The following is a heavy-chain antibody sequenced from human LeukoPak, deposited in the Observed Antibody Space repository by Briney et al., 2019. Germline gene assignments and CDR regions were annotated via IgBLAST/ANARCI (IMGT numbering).Heavy chain of an antibody. J-gene: IGHJ6*03. Sequence: SETLSLTCAVYGGSFSGYYWSWIRQPPGKGLEWIGEINHSGSTNYNPSLKSRVTISVDTSKNQFSLKLSSVTATDTAVYYCARVRGGLRSRNYDGYYYYYYYMDVWGKGTTVTVSS. CDR1: GGSFSGYY. CDR3: ARVRGGLRSRNYDGYYYYYYYMDV. V-gene: IGHV4-34*01. CDR2: INHSGST. D-gene: IGHD4-11*01.